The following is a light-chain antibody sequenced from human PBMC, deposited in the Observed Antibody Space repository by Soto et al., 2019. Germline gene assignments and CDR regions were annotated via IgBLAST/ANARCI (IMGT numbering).Light chain of an antibody. J-gene: IGKJ4*01. CDR3: QQYGSSPFT. V-gene: IGKV3-20*01. CDR1: QSVSSSY. Sequence: PGERATLSCRASQSVSSSYLAWYQQKPGQAPRLLIYGASSRATGIPDRFSGSGSGTDFTLTISRLEPEDFAVYYCQQYGSSPFTFGGGTKVEIK. CDR2: GAS.